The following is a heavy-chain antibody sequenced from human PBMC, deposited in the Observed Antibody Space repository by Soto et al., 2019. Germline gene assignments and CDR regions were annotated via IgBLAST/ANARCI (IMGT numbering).Heavy chain of an antibody. Sequence: QLQLQESGSGLVKPSQTLSLTCTVSGGSINSGGYSWIWIRQPPGKGLEWIGYIYHTGNTFYNPSLQSRVTISGDQSKNPFSLSLGSVTAADTAMYYCARVERTLSTPFAYGMDVWGQGTTVTVSS. CDR2: IYHTGNT. J-gene: IGHJ6*02. CDR1: GGSINSGGYS. D-gene: IGHD2-2*01. CDR3: ARVERTLSTPFAYGMDV. V-gene: IGHV4-30-2*01.